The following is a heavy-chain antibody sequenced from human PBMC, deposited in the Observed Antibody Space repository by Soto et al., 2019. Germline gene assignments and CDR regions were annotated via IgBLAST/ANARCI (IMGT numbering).Heavy chain of an antibody. CDR2: ISYDGSNK. CDR1: GFTFSSYG. Sequence: GGSMRLSCAASGFTFSSYGMHWVRQAPGKGLEWVAVISYDGSNKYYADSVRGRFTISRDNSKNTLYLQMNSLRAEDTAVYYCAKGDYYDSSGYPDYWGQGTLVTVSS. J-gene: IGHJ4*02. V-gene: IGHV3-30*18. CDR3: AKGDYYDSSGYPDY. D-gene: IGHD3-22*01.